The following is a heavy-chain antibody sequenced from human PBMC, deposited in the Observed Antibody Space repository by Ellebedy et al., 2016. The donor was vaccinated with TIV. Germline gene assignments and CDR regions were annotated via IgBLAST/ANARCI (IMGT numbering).Heavy chain of an antibody. J-gene: IGHJ4*02. V-gene: IGHV4-31*03. CDR2: MHYSGST. CDR1: GGSLSGAGYY. D-gene: IGHD4-23*01. CDR3: ATCGNSGVGYLDH. Sequence: SETLSLXXTVSGGSLSGAGYYWSWIRQHPGKGLQWIGYMHYSGSTYYNPSLKSRLTISIDTSKNQFSLRLSSVTAADTAVYYCATCGNSGVGYLDHWGQGTLVAVSS.